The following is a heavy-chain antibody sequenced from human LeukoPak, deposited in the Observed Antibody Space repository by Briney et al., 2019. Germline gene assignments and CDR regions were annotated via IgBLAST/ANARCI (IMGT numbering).Heavy chain of an antibody. CDR3: ARAPSVAGNY. CDR2: INSRSSYI. D-gene: IGHD6-19*01. V-gene: IGHV3-21*01. CDR1: GFTFSSYS. J-gene: IGHJ4*02. Sequence: GGSLRLSCAASGFTFSSYSMNWVRQAPGKGLEWVSCINSRSSYIYYADSVKDRFTISRNNAKNSLYLQMNSLRAEDTAVYYCARAPSVAGNYWGQGTLVTVSS.